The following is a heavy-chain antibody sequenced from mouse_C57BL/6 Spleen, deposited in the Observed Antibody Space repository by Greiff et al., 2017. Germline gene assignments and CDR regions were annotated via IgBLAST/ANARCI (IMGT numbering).Heavy chain of an antibody. CDR1: GYAFSSYW. Sequence: VQLKESGAELVKPGASVKISCKASGYAFSSYWMNWVKQRPGKGLEWIGQIYPGDGDTNYNGKFKGKATLTADKSSSTAYMQLSSLTSEDSAVYFCARSGYYDYDEAWFAYWGQGTLVTVSA. D-gene: IGHD2-4*01. J-gene: IGHJ3*01. CDR3: ARSGYYDYDEAWFAY. CDR2: IYPGDGDT. V-gene: IGHV1-80*01.